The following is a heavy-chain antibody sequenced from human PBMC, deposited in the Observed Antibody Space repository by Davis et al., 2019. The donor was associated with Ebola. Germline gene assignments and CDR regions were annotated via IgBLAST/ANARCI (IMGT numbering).Heavy chain of an antibody. CDR2: TYYTSKWHN. CDR1: GDSVSSSSTG. V-gene: IGHV6-1*01. J-gene: IGHJ6*02. D-gene: IGHD3-16*01. Sequence: HSQTLSLTCDISGDSVSSSSTGWNWIRQSPSRGLEWLGRTYYTSKWHNDYGESVKSRISINPDTSKNQLSLKLNSVTPEDAAVYYCVRGWGRSGLDVWGQGTTVTVSS. CDR3: VRGWGRSGLDV.